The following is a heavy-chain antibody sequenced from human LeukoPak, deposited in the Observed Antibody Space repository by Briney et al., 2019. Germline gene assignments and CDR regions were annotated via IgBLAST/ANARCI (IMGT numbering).Heavy chain of an antibody. V-gene: IGHV4-34*01. D-gene: IGHD3-10*01. Sequence: PSETLSLTCAGYVGSFSGYYWSWIRQPPGKGLEWIGEINHSGSTNYNPSLKGRVTISVDTSKNQFSLKLSSVTAADTAVYYCARAGSRGGIFDYWGQGTLVTVSS. CDR1: VGSFSGYY. CDR2: INHSGST. CDR3: ARAGSRGGIFDY. J-gene: IGHJ4*02.